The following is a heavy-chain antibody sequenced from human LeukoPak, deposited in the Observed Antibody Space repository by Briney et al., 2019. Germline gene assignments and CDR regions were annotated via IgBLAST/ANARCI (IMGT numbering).Heavy chain of an antibody. D-gene: IGHD6-19*01. Sequence: GGSLRLSCAASGFTFSSYAMTWVRQTPGKGLEWVSDISGSGSSTYYADSVKGRFTISRDNSKNTLYLQMNSLRAEDTAVYYCAIVSSGWYLGAFDIWGQGTMVTVSS. CDR1: GFTFSSYA. CDR3: AIVSSGWYLGAFDI. CDR2: ISGSGSST. V-gene: IGHV3-23*01. J-gene: IGHJ3*02.